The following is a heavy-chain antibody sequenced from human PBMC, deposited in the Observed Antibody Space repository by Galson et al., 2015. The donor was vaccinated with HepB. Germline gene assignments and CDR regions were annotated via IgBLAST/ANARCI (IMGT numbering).Heavy chain of an antibody. V-gene: IGHV3-23*01. CDR1: GFTFSSYA. J-gene: IGHJ4*02. CDR3: AKGGCCSTSCNFDY. CDR2: ISGSGGST. Sequence: SLRLSCAASGFTFSSYAMSWVRQAPGKGLEWVSAISGSGGSTYYADSVKGRFTISRDNSKNTQYLQMNSLRAEDTAVHYCAKGGCCSTSCNFDYWGQGTLVTVSS. D-gene: IGHD2-2*01.